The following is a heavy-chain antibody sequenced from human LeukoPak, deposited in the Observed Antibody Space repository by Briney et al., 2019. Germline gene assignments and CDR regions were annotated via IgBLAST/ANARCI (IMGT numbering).Heavy chain of an antibody. D-gene: IGHD5-24*01. CDR2: ISYDGSNK. Sequence: GRSLRLSCAASGFTFSSYGMHWVRQAPGKGLEWVAVISYDGSNKYYADSVKGRFTISRDNSKNTLYLQMNSLRAEDTAVYYRAKWNGDGYNWYYYYGMDVWGQGTTVTVSS. J-gene: IGHJ6*02. CDR3: AKWNGDGYNWYYYYGMDV. CDR1: GFTFSSYG. V-gene: IGHV3-30*18.